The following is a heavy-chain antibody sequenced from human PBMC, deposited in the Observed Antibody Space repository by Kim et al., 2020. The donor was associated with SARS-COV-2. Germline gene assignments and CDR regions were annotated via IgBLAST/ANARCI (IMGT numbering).Heavy chain of an antibody. V-gene: IGHV3-11*05. J-gene: IGHJ6*02. CDR3: ARDPKRGTYYGMDV. Sequence: DSVKGRFTISRDNAKNSLYLQMNSLRAEDTAVYYCARDPKRGTYYGMDVWGQGTTVTVSS. D-gene: IGHD1-1*01.